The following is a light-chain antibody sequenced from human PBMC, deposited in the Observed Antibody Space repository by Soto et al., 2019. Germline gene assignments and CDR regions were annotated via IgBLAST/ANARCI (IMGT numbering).Light chain of an antibody. CDR3: SSYAGSNIHYV. CDR2: EVS. CDR1: SSDVGAYNY. V-gene: IGLV2-8*01. J-gene: IGLJ1*01. Sequence: QSALTQPPSASGSPGQSVTISCTGTSSDVGAYNYVSWYQQHPGKAPKLMIYEVSQRPSGVPDRFSGSKSGNTASLTVSGLQSEDEAEYYCSSYAGSNIHYVFGTGTKLTVL.